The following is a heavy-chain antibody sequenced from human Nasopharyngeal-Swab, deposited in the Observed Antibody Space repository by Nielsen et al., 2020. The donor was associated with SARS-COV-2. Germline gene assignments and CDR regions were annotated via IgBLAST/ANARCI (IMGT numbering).Heavy chain of an antibody. CDR3: AGGRDGYTNYYYYYGMDV. CDR2: IYYSGST. D-gene: IGHD5-24*01. V-gene: IGHV4-59*01. Sequence: WSRQGPGKGLEWIGYIYYSGSTNYNPSLKSRVTISVDTSKNQFSLKLSSVTAADTAVYYCAGGRDGYTNYYYYYGMDVWGKGTTVTVSS. J-gene: IGHJ6*04.